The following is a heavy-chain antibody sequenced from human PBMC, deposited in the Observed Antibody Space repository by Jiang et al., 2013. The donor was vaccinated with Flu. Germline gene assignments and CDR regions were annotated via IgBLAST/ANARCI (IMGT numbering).Heavy chain of an antibody. D-gene: IGHD5-24*01. V-gene: IGHV5-10-1*01. J-gene: IGHJ3*02. CDR3: ARHMASSGDSFDI. Sequence: SLRISCKDSGYSFTNYWINWVRQMPGKGLEWMGRIDPSDSYTNYSPSFQGHVTISTDKSINTAYLQWATLKASDTAMYYCARHMASSGDSFDIWGQGTMVTVS. CDR2: IDPSDSYT. CDR1: GYSFTNYW.